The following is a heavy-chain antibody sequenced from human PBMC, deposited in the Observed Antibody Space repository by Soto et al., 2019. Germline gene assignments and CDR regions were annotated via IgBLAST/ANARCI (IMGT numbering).Heavy chain of an antibody. V-gene: IGHV3-30*19. CDR3: ARTLRDDSDAYDGAFMV. CDR1: GFTFSSYD. J-gene: IGHJ4*02. Sequence: QPGGSLRLSCAASGFTFSSYDMHWVRQAPGKGLEWVALISYDGSEKYYVDSVKGRFTISRDNSKNTLYLQMNSLRPEDTAVYYCARTLRDDSDAYDGAFMVWGQGALVTVSS. D-gene: IGHD3-16*01. CDR2: ISYDGSEK.